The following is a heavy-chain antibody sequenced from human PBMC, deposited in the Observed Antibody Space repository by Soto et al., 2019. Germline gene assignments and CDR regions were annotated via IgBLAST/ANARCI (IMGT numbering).Heavy chain of an antibody. CDR1: GFTFSNDW. V-gene: IGHV3-74*01. D-gene: IGHD3-9*01. CDR2: INADGGST. J-gene: IGHJ4*02. CDR3: IKVLTRGVGVPRFYFDS. Sequence: GSLLRPGTASGFTFSNDWMHWVRQAPGKGLEWVSRINADGGSTHYADSVRGRFTISRDNAKNTLFLQLNSLRVEDTAIYYCIKVLTRGVGVPRFYFDSWGQGTLVTVYS.